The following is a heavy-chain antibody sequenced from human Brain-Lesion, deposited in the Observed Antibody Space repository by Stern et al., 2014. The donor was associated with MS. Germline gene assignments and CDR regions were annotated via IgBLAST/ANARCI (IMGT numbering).Heavy chain of an antibody. V-gene: IGHV4-59*11. J-gene: IGHJ4*02. Sequence: VQLVESGPGLVKPSETLSLTCTVSGTSINTLYWSWIRQSPGQGLEWIAWVYYSGSTNYNPSLKSRVTISIETSTNQFSLKVNSVTAADTAVYYCARGGGRTYFDYWGQGTLVTVSS. CDR1: GTSINTLY. CDR2: VYYSGST. D-gene: IGHD3-16*01. CDR3: ARGGGRTYFDY.